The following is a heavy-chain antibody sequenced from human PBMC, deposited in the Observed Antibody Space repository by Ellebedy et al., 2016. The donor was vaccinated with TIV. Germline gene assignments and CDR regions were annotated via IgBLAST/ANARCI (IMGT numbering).Heavy chain of an antibody. J-gene: IGHJ4*02. CDR3: ARDPAWGALDY. CDR1: GFTFSRYW. D-gene: IGHD7-27*01. V-gene: IGHV3-7*01. Sequence: GESLKISXAASGFTFSRYWMNWIRQAPGEGLEWVGEIKEDGSAKYYMDSVKGRFTISRDNAKNSLYLQMNSLRAEDTAVYYCARDPAWGALDYWGQGTLVTVSS. CDR2: IKEDGSAK.